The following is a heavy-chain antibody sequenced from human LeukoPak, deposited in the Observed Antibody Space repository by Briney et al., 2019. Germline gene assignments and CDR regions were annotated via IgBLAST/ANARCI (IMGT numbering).Heavy chain of an antibody. CDR1: GFTFSSYA. CDR3: VKARGYSSSSSFDF. J-gene: IGHJ4*02. V-gene: IGHV3-23*01. CDR2: IRDTGDTT. Sequence: GGSLRLSCAAAGFTFSSYAMNWVRQAPREGLEWVSGIRDTGDTTYYAGSVKGRFTISRDNSKNTVFLQMDSLRAEDTALYYCVKARGYSSSSSFDFWGQGTLVTVSS. D-gene: IGHD6-13*01.